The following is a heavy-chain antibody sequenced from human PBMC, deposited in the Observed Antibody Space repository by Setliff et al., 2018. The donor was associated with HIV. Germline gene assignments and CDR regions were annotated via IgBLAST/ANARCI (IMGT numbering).Heavy chain of an antibody. J-gene: IGHJ4*02. V-gene: IGHV4-59*11. D-gene: IGHD3-3*01. CDR2: INHSGST. Sequence: PSETLSLTCTVSGDSISTHYWTWIRQPPGKGLEWIGEINHSGSTNYNPSLKSRVSISVDTSKKQFSLKLSSVSAADTAVYSCAREVAFGVVIWGQGTLVTVS. CDR3: AREVAFGVVI. CDR1: GDSISTHY.